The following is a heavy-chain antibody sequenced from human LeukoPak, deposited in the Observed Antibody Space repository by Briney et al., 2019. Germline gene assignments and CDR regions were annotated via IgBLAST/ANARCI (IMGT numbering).Heavy chain of an antibody. CDR2: IIPILGIA. J-gene: IGHJ3*02. D-gene: IGHD4-23*01. Sequence: SVKVSCKASGGTFSSYAISWVRQAPGQGLEWMGKIIPILGIANYAQKFQGRVTITADKSTSTAYMELSSLRSEDTAVYYCAREVGDYGGNSGAFDIWGQGTMVTVSS. V-gene: IGHV1-69*04. CDR3: AREVGDYGGNSGAFDI. CDR1: GGTFSSYA.